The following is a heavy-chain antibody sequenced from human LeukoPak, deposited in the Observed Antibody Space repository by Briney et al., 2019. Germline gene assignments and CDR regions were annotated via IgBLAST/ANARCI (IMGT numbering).Heavy chain of an antibody. V-gene: IGHV1-2*02. D-gene: IGHD4-17*01. J-gene: IGHJ4*02. Sequence: ASVKVSCKASGYTFTGYYMHWVRQAPGQGLEWMRWINPNSGGTNYAQKFQGRVTMTRDTSISTAYMELSRLRFDDTAVYYCASGDYGDPPLNYWGQGTLVTVSS. CDR1: GYTFTGYY. CDR3: ASGDYGDPPLNY. CDR2: INPNSGGT.